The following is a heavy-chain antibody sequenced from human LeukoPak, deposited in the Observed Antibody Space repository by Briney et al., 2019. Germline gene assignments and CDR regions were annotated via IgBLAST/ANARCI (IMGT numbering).Heavy chain of an antibody. V-gene: IGHV1-8*01. D-gene: IGHD4/OR15-4a*01. Sequence: ASVKVSCKASGYTFTSYDIKWVRQATGQGLEWMGWLKAKSGETGYAQTFQGRATITRNTSISTAYMELSSLRSEDTAVYYCARGQWYGEGYYFDYWGQGTVVTVSS. J-gene: IGHJ4*02. CDR3: ARGQWYGEGYYFDY. CDR2: LKAKSGET. CDR1: GYTFTSYD.